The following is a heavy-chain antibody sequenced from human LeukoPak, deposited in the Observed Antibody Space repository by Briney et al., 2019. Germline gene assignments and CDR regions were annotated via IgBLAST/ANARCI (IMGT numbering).Heavy chain of an antibody. D-gene: IGHD1-1*01. V-gene: IGHV3-66*02. J-gene: IGHJ6*03. CDR3: ARERHDYYYMDV. Sequence: GGSLRLSCAVSGFTVSSNYMSWVRQAPGKGLEWVSVIYSGGSTYYADSVKGRFTISRDNSKNTLYLQMNSLRAEDTAVYYCARERHDYYYMDVWGKGTTVTVSS. CDR1: GFTVSSNY. CDR2: IYSGGST.